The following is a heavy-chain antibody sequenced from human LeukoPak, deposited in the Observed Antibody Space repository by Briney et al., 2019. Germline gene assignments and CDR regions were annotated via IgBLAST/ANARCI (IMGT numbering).Heavy chain of an antibody. CDR3: ATRSGEGGYYPNDAFDI. D-gene: IGHD3-22*01. J-gene: IGHJ3*02. Sequence: GASVKVSCKASGYTFTSYYMHWVRQAPGQGLEWMGIINPSGGSTSYAQKLQGRVTMTRDTSTSTVYMELSSLRSEDTAVYYCATRSGEGGYYPNDAFDIWGQGTMVTVSS. CDR2: INPSGGST. CDR1: GYTFTSYY. V-gene: IGHV1-46*01.